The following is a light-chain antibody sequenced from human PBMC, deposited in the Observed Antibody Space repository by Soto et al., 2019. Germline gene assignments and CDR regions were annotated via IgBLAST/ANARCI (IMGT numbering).Light chain of an antibody. J-gene: IGKJ4*01. CDR3: QQSSNWQGLT. V-gene: IGKV3D-11*02. CDR1: HSVDSSY. Sequence: EVVLTQSPGALSLSPGESATLSCRASHSVDSSYFAWYQQRPGQAPRLLIYDASNRATGIPARFSGSGSGTDFTLTISSLEPEDFAVYYCQQSSNWQGLTCGGGTKVDIK. CDR2: DAS.